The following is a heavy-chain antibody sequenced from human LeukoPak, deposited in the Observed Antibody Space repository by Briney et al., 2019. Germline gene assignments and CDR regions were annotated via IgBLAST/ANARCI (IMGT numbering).Heavy chain of an antibody. D-gene: IGHD2-15*01. Sequence: PGGSLRLSCAASGFTFSSYAMHWVRQAPGKGLEWVSAISGSGGSTYYADSVKGRFTISRDNSKNTLYLQMNSLRAEDTAVYYFAKKSDCSGFPENAFGIWGQGTMVTVSS. J-gene: IGHJ3*02. V-gene: IGHV3-23*01. CDR2: ISGSGGST. CDR1: GFTFSSYA. CDR3: AKKSDCSGFPENAFGI.